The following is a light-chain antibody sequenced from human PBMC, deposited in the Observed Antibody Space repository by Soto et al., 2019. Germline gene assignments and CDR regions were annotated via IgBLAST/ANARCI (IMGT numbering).Light chain of an antibody. V-gene: IGKV3-20*01. CDR2: GAS. CDR3: QQYGSPIT. Sequence: EIVLTQSPGTLSLSPGERATLSCRASQSVSSSYLAWYQQKPGQAPRLLIYGASSRATGIPDRFSGSGSGTDLTLTISRLEPEDFAVYYWQQYGSPITFGQGTRLEIK. J-gene: IGKJ5*01. CDR1: QSVSSSY.